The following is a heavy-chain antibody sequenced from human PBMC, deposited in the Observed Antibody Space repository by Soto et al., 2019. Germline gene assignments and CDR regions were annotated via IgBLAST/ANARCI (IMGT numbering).Heavy chain of an antibody. Sequence: QVQLQQWGAGLLKPSETLSLTCAVYGGSFSGYYWSWIRQPPGKGLEWIGEINHSGSTNYNPSLKSLVAISVYTSKNQCPLKLSSVTAADTAVYYWARRRGTISAQVVWYFDYWGPGTLVTVSS. J-gene: IGHJ4*02. CDR2: INHSGST. V-gene: IGHV4-34*01. CDR1: GGSFSGYY. CDR3: ARRRGTISAQVVWYFDY. D-gene: IGHD3-9*01.